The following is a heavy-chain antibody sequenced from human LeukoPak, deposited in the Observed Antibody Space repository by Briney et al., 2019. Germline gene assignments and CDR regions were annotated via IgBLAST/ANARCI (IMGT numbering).Heavy chain of an antibody. J-gene: IGHJ4*02. D-gene: IGHD1-1*01. V-gene: IGHV3-23*01. CDR2: INPSGGNT. Sequence: GGSLRLSCAGSGFTFSSNPLSWVRQAPGKGLEWVSAINPSGGNTYYADSVRGRFTISRDNSKNTLYLQMNTLRAEDTAVYYCATTKQARRYFDYWGQGTLATVSS. CDR3: ATTKQARRYFDY. CDR1: GFTFSSNP.